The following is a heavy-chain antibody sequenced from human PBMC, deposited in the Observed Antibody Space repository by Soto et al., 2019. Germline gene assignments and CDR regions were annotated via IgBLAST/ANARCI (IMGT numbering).Heavy chain of an antibody. CDR1: GFTFSSYW. Sequence: EVHLVESGGGLVQPGGSLRLSCAASGFTFSSYWMHWVRQAPGKGLVWVSRINADGTTTTYADSVKGRFTISRDNAKNTVYLQMDSLRAEDTAVHFCATVATHSYNWVDPWGQGSLVTISS. CDR3: ATVATHSYNWVDP. V-gene: IGHV3-74*01. CDR2: INADGTTT. J-gene: IGHJ5*02. D-gene: IGHD1-1*01.